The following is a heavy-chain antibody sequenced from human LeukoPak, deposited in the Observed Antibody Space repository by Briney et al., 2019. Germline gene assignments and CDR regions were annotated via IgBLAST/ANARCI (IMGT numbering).Heavy chain of an antibody. CDR1: GYTFTSYD. V-gene: IGHV1-8*01. J-gene: IGHJ5*02. D-gene: IGHD1-1*01. CDR2: VNPNSGNT. CDR3: ASGRWNRGGFDP. Sequence: ASVKVSCKASGYTFTSYDINWVRQATGQGLEWMGWVNPNSGNTGYAQNFKGRVTMTSSTSITTASMELSSLRSEDTAVYYCASGRWNRGGFDPWGQGTLVTVSS.